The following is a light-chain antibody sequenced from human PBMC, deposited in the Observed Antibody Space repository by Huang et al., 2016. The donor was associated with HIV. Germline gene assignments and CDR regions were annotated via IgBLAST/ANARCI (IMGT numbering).Light chain of an antibody. CDR1: QSVSSSC. CDR2: GAC. Sequence: EIVLTQSPGTLSLSPGEKATLSCRTSQSVSSSCLAWYQQKPVQTPRLRIYGACTRATGIPDRFSGGGSGTDFILTISRLEPEDFAVYYCHQYDSSPGTFGQGTKLEIK. V-gene: IGKV3-20*01. CDR3: HQYDSSPGT. J-gene: IGKJ2*01.